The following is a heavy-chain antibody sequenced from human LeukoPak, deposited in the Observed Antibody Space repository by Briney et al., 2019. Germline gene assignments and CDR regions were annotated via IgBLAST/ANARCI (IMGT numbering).Heavy chain of an antibody. CDR2: IYHSGST. D-gene: IGHD3-22*01. V-gene: IGHV4-4*02. CDR1: GGSISSSYW. J-gene: IGHJ5*02. Sequence: SGTLSLTCAVSGGSISSSYWWSWVRQPPGKGLEWIGEIYHSGSTNYNPSLKSRVTISVDKSKNQFSLNLNSVTAADTAVYYCARVWRQTYYYDSSGYYSANWFDPWGQGTLVTVSS. CDR3: ARVWRQTYYYDSSGYYSANWFDP.